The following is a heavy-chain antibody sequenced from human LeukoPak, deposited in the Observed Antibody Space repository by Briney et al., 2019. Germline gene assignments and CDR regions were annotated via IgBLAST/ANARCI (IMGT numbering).Heavy chain of an antibody. Sequence: PSETLSLTCTVSGGSISSHYWSWIRQPPGKGLEWIGYIYYSGSTNYNPSLKSRVTISVDTSKNQFSLKPSSVTAADTAVYYCASGSGSGFDYWGQGTLVTVSS. D-gene: IGHD2-15*01. CDR2: IYYSGST. CDR3: ASGSGSGFDY. J-gene: IGHJ4*02. V-gene: IGHV4-59*11. CDR1: GGSISSHY.